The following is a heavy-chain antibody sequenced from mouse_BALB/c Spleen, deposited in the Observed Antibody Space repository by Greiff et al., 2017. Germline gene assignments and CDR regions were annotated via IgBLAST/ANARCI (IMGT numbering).Heavy chain of an antibody. Sequence: VQLKQSGPELGKPGASVKISCKASGYSFTGYNMYWVKQSHRKSLEWIGYIDPYNGGTSYNQKSKGKATLTVDKSSSTAYMHLNSLTSEDSAIYYCARAGYGYDFAYWGQGTLVTVSA. D-gene: IGHD2-2*01. J-gene: IGHJ3*01. V-gene: IGHV1S135*01. CDR3: ARAGYGYDFAY. CDR1: GYSFTGYN. CDR2: IDPYNGGT.